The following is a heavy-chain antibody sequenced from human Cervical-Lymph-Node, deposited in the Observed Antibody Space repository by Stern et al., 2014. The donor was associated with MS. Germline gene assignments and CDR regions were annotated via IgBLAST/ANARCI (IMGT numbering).Heavy chain of an antibody. J-gene: IGHJ4*02. V-gene: IGHV3-33*01. Sequence: QVQLVQSGGGVVQPGRSLRLSCAASGFSFSRYAMHWVRQAPGKGLELEALIGYDGSNPYYADSVTGRFTISRDNFKNTLYLQMNSLRAEDTAVYYCASAYSSSHYYFDYWGQGTLVTVSS. CDR1: GFSFSRYA. CDR3: ASAYSSSHYYFDY. CDR2: IGYDGSNP. D-gene: IGHD6-13*01.